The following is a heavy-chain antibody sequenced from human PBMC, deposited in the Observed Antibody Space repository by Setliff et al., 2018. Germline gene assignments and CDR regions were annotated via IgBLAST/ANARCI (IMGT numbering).Heavy chain of an antibody. V-gene: IGHV5-51*01. CDR3: ARVGPLTDDAFDI. D-gene: IGHD1-26*01. CDR2: IYPADSDT. Sequence: PGESLKISCKGSGCTFTNYWIAWVRQMPGKGLEYMGIIYPADSDTTYSPSFQGQVTISADKSINTAYLQWSSLKASDTAIYYCARVGPLTDDAFDIWGQGTMVTVSS. CDR1: GCTFTNYW. J-gene: IGHJ3*02.